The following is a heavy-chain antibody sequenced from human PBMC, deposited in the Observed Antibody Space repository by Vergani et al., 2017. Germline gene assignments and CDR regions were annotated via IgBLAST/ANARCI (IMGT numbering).Heavy chain of an antibody. J-gene: IGHJ4*02. D-gene: IGHD6-13*01. Sequence: EVQLVESGGGLVQPGGSLRLSCAASGFTFSSYSMNWVRQAPGKGLEWVSSISSSSSYIYYADSVKGRFTISRDNAKNSLYLQMNSLRAEDTAVYYCARDTDSCSRFDYWGQGTLVTVSS. V-gene: IGHV3-21*01. CDR2: ISSSSSYI. CDR1: GFTFSSYS. CDR3: ARDTDSCSRFDY.